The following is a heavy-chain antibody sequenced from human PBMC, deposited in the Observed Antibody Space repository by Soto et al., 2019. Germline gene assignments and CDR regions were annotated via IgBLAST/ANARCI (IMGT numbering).Heavy chain of an antibody. CDR1: GYTFTSYG. CDR2: ISAYNGNT. J-gene: IGHJ4*02. D-gene: IGHD3-22*01. CDR3: VRALAIGSGYHPDD. Sequence: GASVKVSCKASGYTFTSYGISWVRQAPGQGLEWMGWISAYNGNTNYAQKLQGRVTMTTDTSTSTAYMELRSLRSDDTAVYYCVRALAIGSGYHPDDWDQGPLVTVAS. V-gene: IGHV1-18*01.